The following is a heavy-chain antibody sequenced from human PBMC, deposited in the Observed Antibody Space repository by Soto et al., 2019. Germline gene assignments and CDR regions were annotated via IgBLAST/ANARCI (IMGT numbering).Heavy chain of an antibody. Sequence: EVQLLESGGGLVQPGGSLRLSCAASGFTFSSYAMTWVRQAPGKGLEWVSSISGSGNTTYYADSVKGRFTISGDSSENTLYLQMNSLSREDAAVYYCAKARGRTWYEDYWGQGSLVTDSS. D-gene: IGHD6-13*01. CDR3: AKARGRTWYEDY. J-gene: IGHJ4*02. V-gene: IGHV3-23*01. CDR2: ISGSGNTT. CDR1: GFTFSSYA.